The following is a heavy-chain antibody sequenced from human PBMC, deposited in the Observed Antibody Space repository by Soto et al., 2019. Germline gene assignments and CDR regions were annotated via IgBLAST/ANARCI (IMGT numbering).Heavy chain of an antibody. CDR2: MSGSGDDA. D-gene: IGHD3-3*01. J-gene: IGHJ4*02. CDR3: AKKVTIYAVDPADY. CDR1: GFTFSNYG. Sequence: GGSLRLSCAASGFTFSNYGMSWVRQAPGKGLEWVSVMSGSGDDAYYADSVKGRFTISRDNSKNMLYLQMNSLRAEDTAVYFCAKKVTIYAVDPADYWGQGTQVTGSS. V-gene: IGHV3-23*01.